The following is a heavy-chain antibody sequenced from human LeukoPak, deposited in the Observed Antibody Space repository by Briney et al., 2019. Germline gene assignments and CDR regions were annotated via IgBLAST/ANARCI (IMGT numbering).Heavy chain of an antibody. D-gene: IGHD1-1*01. V-gene: IGHV3-23*01. J-gene: IGHJ6*02. Sequence: GGSLRLSCAASRFTFSTYAMSWVRQAPGKGLEWVSLISGSGGSTYYADSVKGRFTISRDNSKNTLYLQMNSLRAEDTAVYYCAKLNDNYYYYGMDVWGQGTTVTVSS. CDR1: RFTFSTYA. CDR3: AKLNDNYYYYGMDV. CDR2: ISGSGGST.